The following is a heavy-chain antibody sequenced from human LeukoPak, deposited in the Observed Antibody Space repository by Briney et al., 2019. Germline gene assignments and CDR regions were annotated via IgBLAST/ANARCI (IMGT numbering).Heavy chain of an antibody. V-gene: IGHV3-15*01. CDR3: TTSGYDSSGTLDY. CDR1: GFTFSNAW. CDR2: IKSKTDGGTT. J-gene: IGHJ4*02. Sequence: PGGSLRLSCAASGFTFSNAWMSWVRQAPGKGLEWVGRIKSKTDGGTTDHAAPVKGRFTISRDDSKNTLYLQMNSLKTEDTAVYYCTTSGYDSSGTLDYWGQGTLVTVSS. D-gene: IGHD3-22*01.